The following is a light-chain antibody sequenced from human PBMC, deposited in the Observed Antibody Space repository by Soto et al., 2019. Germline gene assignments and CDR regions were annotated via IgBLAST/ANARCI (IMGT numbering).Light chain of an antibody. J-gene: IGLJ1*01. CDR1: SSDVGGYNY. CDR3: SSYTTSTSYV. V-gene: IGLV2-14*01. CDR2: EVS. Sequence: QSALTQPASVSGSPGQSITISCTGTSSDVGGYNYVSWYQQHAGKAPKLMIYEVSNRPSGVSNRFSGSKSGNTASLTISGLQPGDEADYYCSSYTTSTSYVFGTGTKLIVL.